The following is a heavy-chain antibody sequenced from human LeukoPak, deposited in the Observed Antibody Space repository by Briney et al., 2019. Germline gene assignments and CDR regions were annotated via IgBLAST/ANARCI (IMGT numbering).Heavy chain of an antibody. CDR3: AKGGGKSSSWYNDAFDI. CDR1: GYTFTSYD. V-gene: IGHV1-8*01. D-gene: IGHD6-13*01. Sequence: GASVKVSCKASGYTFTSYDINWVRQATGQGLEWMGWMNPNSGNTGYAQKFQGRVTMTRNTSISTAYMELSSLRSEDTAVYYCAKGGGKSSSWYNDAFDIWGQGTMVTVSS. CDR2: MNPNSGNT. J-gene: IGHJ3*02.